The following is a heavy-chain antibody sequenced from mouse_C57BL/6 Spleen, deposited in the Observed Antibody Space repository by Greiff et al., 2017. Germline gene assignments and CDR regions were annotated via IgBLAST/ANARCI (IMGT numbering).Heavy chain of an antibody. CDR2: ISSGSSTI. V-gene: IGHV5-17*01. Sequence: DVMLVESGGGLVKPGGSLKLSCAASGFTFSDYGMHWVRQAPEKGLEWVAYISSGSSTIYYADTVKGRFTISRDNAKNTLCLQMTSLRSEDTAMYYCARGYYWDYWGQGTTLTVSS. CDR3: ARGYYWDY. CDR1: GFTFSDYG. J-gene: IGHJ2*01.